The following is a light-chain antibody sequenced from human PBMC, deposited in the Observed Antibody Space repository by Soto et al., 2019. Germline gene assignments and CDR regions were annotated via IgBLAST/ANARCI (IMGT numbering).Light chain of an antibody. V-gene: IGKV1-5*03. Sequence: QMTLSPSAPSGSVEDRVTITCQASQTMCRWLAWYQQKPGKAPKILIYKSSTLKSGVPSRFSSSGSGTEFTLTITSFQPDDFATYYCQQYNSYQWPFGQGAK. CDR1: QTMCRW. CDR2: KSS. CDR3: QQYNSYQWP. J-gene: IGKJ1*01.